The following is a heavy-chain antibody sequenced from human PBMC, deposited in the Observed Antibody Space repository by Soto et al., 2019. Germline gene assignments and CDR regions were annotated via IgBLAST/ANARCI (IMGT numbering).Heavy chain of an antibody. CDR3: ARGRTIVSPGN. D-gene: IGHD2-21*01. J-gene: IGHJ4*02. CDR1: GYTFTCYQ. CDR2: FNPNSGGT. Sequence: QVQVVQSGAEVKKPGASVKVSCTASGYTFTCYQMRWVRQAPGQGLEWMGWFNPNSGGTNYAQKFQGRVTLTGDTSISTAYMELNRLTSDDTAVYFCARGRTIVSPGNWGQGTLVSVSS. V-gene: IGHV1-2*02.